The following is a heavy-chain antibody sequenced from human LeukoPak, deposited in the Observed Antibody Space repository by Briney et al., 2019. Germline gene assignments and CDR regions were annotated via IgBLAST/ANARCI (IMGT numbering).Heavy chain of an antibody. CDR2: RQPDNVS. CDR3: ARERDYDTYFDY. V-gene: IGHV3-53*01. D-gene: IGHD3-22*01. J-gene: IGHJ4*02. CDR1: GFGVSSNH. Sequence: GGSLRLSCAVSGFGVSSNHVAWVRQAPGKGLEWVSVRQPDNVSYYADSVKGRFTTSADSSKNSLYLQMNNLRSEDTALYYCARERDYDTYFDYWGQGTLVTVSS.